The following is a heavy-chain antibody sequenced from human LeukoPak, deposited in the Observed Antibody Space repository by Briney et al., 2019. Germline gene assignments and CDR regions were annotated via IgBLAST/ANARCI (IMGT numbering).Heavy chain of an antibody. V-gene: IGHV3-30-3*01. J-gene: IGHJ4*02. CDR3: AREGVVVTASFDY. D-gene: IGHD2-21*02. CDR1: GFTFSSYA. CDR2: ISYDGSNK. Sequence: GRPLRLSCAASGFTFSSYAMHWVRQAPGKGLEWVAVISYDGSNKYYADSVKGRFTISRDNSKNTLYLQMNSLRAEDTAVYYCAREGVVVTASFDYWGQGTLVTVSS.